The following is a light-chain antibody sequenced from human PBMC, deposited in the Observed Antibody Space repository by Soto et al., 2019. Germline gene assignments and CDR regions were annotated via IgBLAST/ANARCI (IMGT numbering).Light chain of an antibody. CDR3: GTRDSSLSAGV. V-gene: IGLV1-51*01. CDR1: SSNIGAGYD. Sequence: QSVLTQPPSVSGAPGQRVTISCTGSSSNIGAGYDVHWCQQLPGTAPKLLIYDNNKRPSGIPDRFSGSKSGTSATLGITGLQTGDEADYYCGTRDSSLSAGVFGGGTKVTVL. J-gene: IGLJ3*02. CDR2: DNN.